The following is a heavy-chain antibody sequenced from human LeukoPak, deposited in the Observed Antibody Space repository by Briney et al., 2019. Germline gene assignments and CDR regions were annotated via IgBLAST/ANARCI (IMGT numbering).Heavy chain of an antibody. Sequence: ASVKVSFKASGYTFTSYGISWVRQAPGQGLEWMGWISAYNGNTNYAQKLQGRVTMTTDTSTSTAYMELRSLRSDDTAVYYCARILNIYYDSSGFFDYWGQGTLVTVSS. J-gene: IGHJ4*02. CDR3: ARILNIYYDSSGFFDY. D-gene: IGHD3-22*01. V-gene: IGHV1-18*01. CDR2: ISAYNGNT. CDR1: GYTFTSYG.